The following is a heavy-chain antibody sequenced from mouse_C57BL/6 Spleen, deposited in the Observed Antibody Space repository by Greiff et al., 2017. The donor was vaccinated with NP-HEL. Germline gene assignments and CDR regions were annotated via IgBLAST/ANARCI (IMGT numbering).Heavy chain of an antibody. CDR1: GYTFTNYW. Sequence: VQLQQSGAELVRPGTSVKMSCKASGYTFTNYWIGWAKQRPGHGLEWIGDIYPGGGYTYYNEKFKGKATLTADKSSSTAYMQFSSLTSEDSAIYYCARGGSNYRFAYWGQGTLVTVSA. V-gene: IGHV1-63*01. CDR2: IYPGGGYT. J-gene: IGHJ3*01. CDR3: ARGGSNYRFAY. D-gene: IGHD2-5*01.